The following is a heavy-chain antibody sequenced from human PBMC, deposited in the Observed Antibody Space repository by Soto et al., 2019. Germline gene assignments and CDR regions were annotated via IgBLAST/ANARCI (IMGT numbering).Heavy chain of an antibody. CDR3: AREGDYRVTLDPLNYYGMYV. CDR2: ISAYNGNT. CDR1: GYTFTSYG. Sequence: QVQLVQSGAEVKKPGASVKVSCKASGYTFTSYGISWVRQAPGQGLEWMGWISAYNGNTNYAQKLQGRATMTTDTSTSPAYMELRSLRSDDTAVYYCAREGDYRVTLDPLNYYGMYVWGQGTTVTVSS. D-gene: IGHD4-17*01. V-gene: IGHV1-18*01. J-gene: IGHJ6*02.